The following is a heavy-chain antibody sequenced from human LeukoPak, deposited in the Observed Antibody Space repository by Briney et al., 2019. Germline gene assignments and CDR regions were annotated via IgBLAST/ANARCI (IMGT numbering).Heavy chain of an antibody. V-gene: IGHV3-66*01. CDR2: IYSSGTR. J-gene: IGHJ4*02. Sequence: PRGSLRLFCAASGFTVSSNYMSWVRQAPGKGLEWVSVIYSSGTRYYADSVKGRFTISRDNSKNTLHLQMNSLRAEDTAVYYCARDQYSYAHAAHWGQGTLVTVS. D-gene: IGHD5-18*01. CDR3: ARDQYSYAHAAH. CDR1: GFTVSSNY.